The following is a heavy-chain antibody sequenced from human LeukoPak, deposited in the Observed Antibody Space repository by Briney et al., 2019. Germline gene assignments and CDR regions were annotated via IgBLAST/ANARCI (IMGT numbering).Heavy chain of an antibody. V-gene: IGHV3-15*01. Sequence: GGSLRLSCAASGFTFSDASMTWVRQAPGKGLEWVGRIKSKTNGGTTDYAAPVKGRFTISRDDSKNTLYLQMSSLKTEDTAVYYCTAGISAVLYWGQGTLVTVSS. CDR1: GFTFSDAS. CDR2: IKSKTNGGTT. J-gene: IGHJ4*02. D-gene: IGHD1-14*01. CDR3: TAGISAVLY.